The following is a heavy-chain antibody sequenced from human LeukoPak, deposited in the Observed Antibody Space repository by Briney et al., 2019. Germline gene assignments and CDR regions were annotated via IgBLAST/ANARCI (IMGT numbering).Heavy chain of an antibody. CDR1: GYSFTSYW. CDR3: ARHSGGIVVAGK. D-gene: IGHD6-19*01. CDR2: IDPSDSYT. V-gene: IGHV5-10-1*01. J-gene: IGHJ4*02. Sequence: PGESLKISCKGSGYSFTSYWISWVRQMPGKGLEWMGRIDPSDSYTNYSPSFQGHVTISADKSISTVYLQWSSLKASDTAMYYCARHSGGIVVAGKWGQGTLVTVSS.